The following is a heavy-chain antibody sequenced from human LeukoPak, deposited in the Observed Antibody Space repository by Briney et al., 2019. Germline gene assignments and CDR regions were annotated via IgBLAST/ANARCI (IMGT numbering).Heavy chain of an antibody. CDR2: INHSGST. D-gene: IGHD5-12*01. CDR3: ASDIVGIDAFDI. CDR1: GGSFSGYY. J-gene: IGHJ3*02. Sequence: SETLSLTCADYGGSFSGYYWSWIRQPPGKGLEWIGEINHSGSTNYNPSPKSRVTISVDTSKNQFSLKLSSVTAADTAVYYCASDIVGIDAFDIWGQGTMVTVSS. V-gene: IGHV4-34*01.